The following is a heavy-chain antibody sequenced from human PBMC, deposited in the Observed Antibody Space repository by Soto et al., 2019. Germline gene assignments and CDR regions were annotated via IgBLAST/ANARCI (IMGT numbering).Heavy chain of an antibody. J-gene: IGHJ4*02. CDR1: GDTFSDYA. D-gene: IGHD3-3*01. Sequence: QVQLVQSGAEVKKPGSSVKFSCKASGDTFSDYAISWVRQAPGQGLEWMGGIIPVFGKANYEQKFQGRVTINAEKNTRTTYMELSSLRSEDTAVYYCARLTIFGMVHTHYFDYWGQGTLVTVSS. V-gene: IGHV1-69*06. CDR3: ARLTIFGMVHTHYFDY. CDR2: IIPVFGKA.